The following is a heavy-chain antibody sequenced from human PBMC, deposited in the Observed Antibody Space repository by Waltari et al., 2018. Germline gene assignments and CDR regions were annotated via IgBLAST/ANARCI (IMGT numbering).Heavy chain of an antibody. V-gene: IGHV4-4*02. Sequence: QLRLQESGPGLVKPSGTVSLSCAVSGASVSSSYLWHWVRQSPQKGLEWIGEVHGSGRTNYSPSFASRVTVSLDTSKNLFSLEVTSATAADTAVYYCARDRGRGLYLDTWGPGTLVTVSP. CDR3: ARDRGRGLYLDT. CDR2: VHGSGRT. CDR1: GASVSSSYL. J-gene: IGHJ5*02. D-gene: IGHD2-15*01.